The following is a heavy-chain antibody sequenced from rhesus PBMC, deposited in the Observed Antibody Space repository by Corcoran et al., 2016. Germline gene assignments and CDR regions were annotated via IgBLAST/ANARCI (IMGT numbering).Heavy chain of an antibody. V-gene: IGHV4S9*01. Sequence: QVQLQESGPGLVKPSETLSLTCAVSGGSISDNYYLNWIRQPPGKGLEWIGNIYGNRPNTSPSPSLKSRVTISKDTSKNQFFLKLTSVTAADTAVYYCARDIATVDYWGQGVLVTVSS. CDR1: GGSISDNYY. J-gene: IGHJ4*01. CDR3: ARDIATVDY. CDR2: IYGNRPNT. D-gene: IGHD5-36*01.